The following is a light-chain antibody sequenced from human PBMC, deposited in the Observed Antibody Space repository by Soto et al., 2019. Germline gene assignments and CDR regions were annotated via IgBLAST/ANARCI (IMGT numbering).Light chain of an antibody. Sequence: QSVLTQPASVSGSPGQSITISCTGPSSDVGGYNYVSWYQQHPGKAPKLMIYDVSNRPSGVSNRFSGSKSGNTASLTISGLQAEDEADYYCSSYTSSSTLGVFGTGTKLTVL. V-gene: IGLV2-14*01. CDR3: SSYTSSSTLGV. J-gene: IGLJ1*01. CDR1: SSDVGGYNY. CDR2: DVS.